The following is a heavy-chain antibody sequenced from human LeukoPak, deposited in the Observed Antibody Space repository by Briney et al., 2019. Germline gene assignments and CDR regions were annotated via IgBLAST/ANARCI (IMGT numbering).Heavy chain of an antibody. J-gene: IGHJ6*03. CDR1: GGSFSGYY. CDR3: ARGSGPAAMSYYYYYMDV. D-gene: IGHD2-2*01. V-gene: IGHV4-34*01. CDR2: INHSGST. Sequence: SETLSLTCAVYGGSFSGYYWSRIRQPPGKGLEWIGEINHSGSTNYNPSLKSRVTISVDTSKNQFSLKLSSVTAADTAVYYCARGSGPAAMSYYYYYMDVWGKGTTVTVSS.